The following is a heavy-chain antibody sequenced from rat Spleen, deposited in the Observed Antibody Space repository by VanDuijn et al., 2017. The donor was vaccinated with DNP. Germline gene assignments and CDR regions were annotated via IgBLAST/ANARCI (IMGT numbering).Heavy chain of an antibody. J-gene: IGHJ2*01. V-gene: IGHV5-31*01. CDR1: GFIFSNYW. CDR2: ITNTGDGS. CDR3: TSNPHIRTAAPFDY. D-gene: IGHD3-8*01. Sequence: EVQLVESGGGPVQPGRSLKLSCVASGFIFSNYWMTWIRQAPGKGLEWVASITNTGDGSYYSDSVKGRFSISRDNTKSTLYLQVNSLRSEDTATYYCTSNPHIRTAAPFDYGGQGVMVTVSS.